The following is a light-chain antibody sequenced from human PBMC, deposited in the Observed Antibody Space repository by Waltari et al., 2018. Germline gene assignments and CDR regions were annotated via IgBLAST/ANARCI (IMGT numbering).Light chain of an antibody. CDR2: GAS. J-gene: IGKJ2*01. CDR1: RGIRND. Sequence: EIHMTQSPSSLSASIGGRVTMTCRASRGIRNDVGWYQQKPGKAPKRLIFGASTLESGVPSRFTGRGTGTEFTLTISRLQPEDFASYCCLQYNSYPYTFGRGTKLEIK. V-gene: IGKV1-17*01. CDR3: LQYNSYPYT.